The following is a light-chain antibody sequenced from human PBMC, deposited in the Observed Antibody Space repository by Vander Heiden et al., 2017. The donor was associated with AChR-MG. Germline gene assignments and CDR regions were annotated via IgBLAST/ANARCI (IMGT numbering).Light chain of an antibody. V-gene: IGLV2-11*01. Sequence: QSALTQPRSVSGSPGQSVTISCTGTRSDVGGYNFVSWYQQHPGKAPKFMIYDVTKRPSGVPDRFSGSKSGNTASLTISGLQAEDEADYYCCSFAGSYWLFGGGTKLTVL. J-gene: IGLJ3*02. CDR3: CSFAGSYWL. CDR2: DVT. CDR1: RSDVGGYNF.